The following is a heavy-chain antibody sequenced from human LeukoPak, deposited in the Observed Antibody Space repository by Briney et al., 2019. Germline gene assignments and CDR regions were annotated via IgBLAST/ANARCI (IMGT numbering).Heavy chain of an antibody. D-gene: IGHD6-6*01. J-gene: IGHJ5*02. CDR2: IYYSGST. CDR1: GGSISSYY. CDR3: ARGIAARPGWFDP. Sequence: SETLSLTCTVSGGSISSYYWSWIRQPPRKGLEWIGYIYYSGSTNYNPSLKSRVTISVDTSKNQFSLKLSSVTAADTAVYYCARGIAARPGWFDPWGQGTLVTVSS. V-gene: IGHV4-59*01.